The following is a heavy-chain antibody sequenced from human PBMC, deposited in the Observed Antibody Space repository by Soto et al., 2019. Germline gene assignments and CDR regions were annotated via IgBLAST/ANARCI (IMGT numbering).Heavy chain of an antibody. Sequence: PGGSLRLSCAASGFTYSSYGMHWVRQAPGKGLEWAAVIWYDGSNKYYADSVKGRFTISRDNSKNTLYLQMNSLRAEDTAVYYCARETYYYGSGSPTRYYYYYGMDVWGQGTTVTVSS. CDR2: IWYDGSNK. D-gene: IGHD3-10*01. CDR3: ARETYYYGSGSPTRYYYYYGMDV. CDR1: GFTYSSYG. J-gene: IGHJ6*02. V-gene: IGHV3-33*01.